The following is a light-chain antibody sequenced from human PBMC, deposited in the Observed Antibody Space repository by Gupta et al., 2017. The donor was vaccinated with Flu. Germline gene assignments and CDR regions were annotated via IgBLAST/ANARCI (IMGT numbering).Light chain of an antibody. CDR3: AVWDDSLSGHYV. CDR1: NSNIGRYG. J-gene: IGLJ1*01. CDR2: DYN. Sequence: QSALTKPPSVSGTPGQWVTFSCSGSNSNIGRYGVDWFQPRPGTAPKLIIYDYNDRPSGVPDRFSDSKSGTSASLAISGLQSEDEADYYCAVWDDSLSGHYVCGSGTKVTVL. V-gene: IGLV1-44*01.